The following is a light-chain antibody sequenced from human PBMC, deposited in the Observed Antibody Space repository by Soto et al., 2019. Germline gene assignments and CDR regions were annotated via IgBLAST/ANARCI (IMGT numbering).Light chain of an antibody. CDR3: QQYNNWPGT. V-gene: IGKV3-15*01. CDR2: GAS. J-gene: IGKJ2*01. Sequence: EIVMTQSPATLSVSPGERATLSCRASQSVSSNLAWYQQKPGQAPRLLIYGASTRATDIPARFSGFGSGTEFILTISSLQSEDFAVYYCQQYNNWPGTFGQGTKLEIK. CDR1: QSVSSN.